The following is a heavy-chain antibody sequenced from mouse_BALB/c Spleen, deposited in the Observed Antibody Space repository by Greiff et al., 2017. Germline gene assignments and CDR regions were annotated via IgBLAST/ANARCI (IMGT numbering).Heavy chain of an antibody. CDR1: GYTFTDYA. J-gene: IGHJ4*01. CDR2: ISTYYGDA. CDR3: ARRRLWGYAMDY. D-gene: IGHD1-1*02. V-gene: IGHV1S137*01. Sequence: VQLQQPGAELVRPGVSVKISCKGSGYTFTDYAMHWVKQSHAKSLEWIGVISTYYGDASYNQKFKGKATMTVDKSSSTAYMELAKLTSEDSAIYYCARRRLWGYAMDYWGQGTSVTVSS.